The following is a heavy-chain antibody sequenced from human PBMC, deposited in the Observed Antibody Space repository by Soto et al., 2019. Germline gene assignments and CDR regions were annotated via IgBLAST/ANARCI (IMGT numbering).Heavy chain of an antibody. CDR1: GGSISSYY. CDR2: IYYSGST. Sequence: SETLSLTCTVSGGSISSYYWSWIRQPPGKGLEWIGYIYYSGSTNYNPSLKSRVTISVDTSKNQFSLKLSSVTAADTAVYYCARVRRDYDILTGYSPKYYFDYWGQGTLVTVSS. V-gene: IGHV4-59*01. D-gene: IGHD3-9*01. CDR3: ARVRRDYDILTGYSPKYYFDY. J-gene: IGHJ4*02.